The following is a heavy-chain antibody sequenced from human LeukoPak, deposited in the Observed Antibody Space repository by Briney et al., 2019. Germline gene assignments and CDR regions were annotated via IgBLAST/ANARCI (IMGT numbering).Heavy chain of an antibody. CDR2: ISGSGGST. Sequence: QSGGSLRLSCAASGFTFSSYAMSWVRQAPGKGLEWASAISGSGGSTYYADSVKGRLTISRDNSKNTLYLQMNSLRAEDTAVYYCAKGARGYSGYLEPWGQGTLVTVSS. CDR3: AKGARGYSGYLEP. D-gene: IGHD5-12*01. CDR1: GFTFSSYA. V-gene: IGHV3-23*01. J-gene: IGHJ5*02.